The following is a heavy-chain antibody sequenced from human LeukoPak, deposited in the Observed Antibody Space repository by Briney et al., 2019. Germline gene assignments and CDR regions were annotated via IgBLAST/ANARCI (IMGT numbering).Heavy chain of an antibody. CDR2: IYYSGST. Sequence: SETLSLTCTVSGGSISSYYWSWIRQPPGKGLEWIGYIYYSGSTNYNPSLKSRVTISVDTSKNQFSLKLSPVTAADTAVYYCARDNGGFDYWGQGTLVTVSS. J-gene: IGHJ4*02. CDR1: GGSISSYY. CDR3: ARDNGGFDY. D-gene: IGHD3-16*01. V-gene: IGHV4-59*01.